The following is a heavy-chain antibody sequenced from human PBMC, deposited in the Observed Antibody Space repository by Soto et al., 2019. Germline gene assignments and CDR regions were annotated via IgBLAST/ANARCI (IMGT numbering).Heavy chain of an antibody. Sequence: GGSLRLSCAASGFSFSTAWMNWARQAPGKGLEWVGRIKSMTDDGTTDYAAPVKGRFTISRDDSKNTLNLEMNSLKTEDTAVYFCFMSPRRAMVVIEGGQGSQVTVSS. D-gene: IGHD2-21*01. CDR3: FMSPRRAMVVIE. J-gene: IGHJ4*02. CDR2: IKSMTDDGTT. V-gene: IGHV3-15*07. CDR1: GFSFSTAW.